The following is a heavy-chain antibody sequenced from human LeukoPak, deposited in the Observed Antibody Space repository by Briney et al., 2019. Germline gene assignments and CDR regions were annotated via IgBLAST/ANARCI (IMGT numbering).Heavy chain of an antibody. D-gene: IGHD4-4*01. V-gene: IGHV3-21*01. J-gene: IGHJ4*02. Sequence: PGGSLRLSCAASGFTFSSYSMNWARQAPGKGLEWVSSISSSSSYIYYADSVKGRFTISRDNAKNSLYLQMNSLRAEDTAVYYCARGERYSNYGSDYWGQGTLVTVSS. CDR3: ARGERYSNYGSDY. CDR1: GFTFSSYS. CDR2: ISSSSSYI.